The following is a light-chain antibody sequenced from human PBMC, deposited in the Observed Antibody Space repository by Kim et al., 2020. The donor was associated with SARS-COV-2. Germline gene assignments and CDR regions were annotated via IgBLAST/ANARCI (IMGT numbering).Light chain of an antibody. Sequence: GQSIAVACTGTSSYVGSYNSVSWYQQHPGKAPKLIIYDVCERASGVSNRFSGSQSGNTASLTISGLRAEDEADYYCSSHTTSSTYVLGLGTKVTVL. CDR1: SSYVGSYNS. CDR2: DVC. CDR3: SSHTTSSTYV. J-gene: IGLJ1*01. V-gene: IGLV2-14*04.